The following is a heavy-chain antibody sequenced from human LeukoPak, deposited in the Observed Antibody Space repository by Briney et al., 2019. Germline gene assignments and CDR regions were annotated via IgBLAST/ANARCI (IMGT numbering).Heavy chain of an antibody. CDR1: GFTLSSYA. J-gene: IGHJ4*02. Sequence: PGGSLRLSCAASGFTLSSYAMTWVRQAPGKGLEWVSTISGSGATTYYADSVKGRFTISRDNSKNTLYLQMNSLRAEDTAVYYCARSPLADYFDYWGQGTLVTVSS. V-gene: IGHV3-23*01. CDR3: ARSPLADYFDY. CDR2: ISGSGATT. D-gene: IGHD3-3*02.